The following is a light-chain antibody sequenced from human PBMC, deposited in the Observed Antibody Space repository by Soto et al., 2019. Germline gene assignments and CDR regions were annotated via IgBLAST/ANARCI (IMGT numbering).Light chain of an antibody. Sequence: TVMTQSPATLSVSPGDRATLAGRASQGLGTNLSWYQQTPGQSPRLLIYAASTSATGVPARFSGSGSETEFTLTITTLQSEDFAVYYCQQYNNWPLSFGVGTKVEIK. CDR3: QQYNNWPLS. J-gene: IGKJ4*01. CDR2: AAS. CDR1: QGLGTN. V-gene: IGKV3-15*01.